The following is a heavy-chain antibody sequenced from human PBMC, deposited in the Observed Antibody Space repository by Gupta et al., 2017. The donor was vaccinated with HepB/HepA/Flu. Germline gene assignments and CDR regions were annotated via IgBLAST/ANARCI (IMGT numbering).Heavy chain of an antibody. D-gene: IGHD6-13*01. CDR2: RGYDGSNK. V-gene: IGHV3-33*01. CDR3: ARGGIAAAPGEDYFDY. Sequence: QVQLVESGGGLVQPGRSLRLSCAASGFTFSSYGMHWFRPAPGKGLAWGAVRGYDGSNKYYADSVKGRFTISRDNSKNTLYLKMNSLRAEDTAVYYCARGGIAAAPGEDYFDYWGQGTLVTVSS. CDR1: GFTFSSYG. J-gene: IGHJ4*02.